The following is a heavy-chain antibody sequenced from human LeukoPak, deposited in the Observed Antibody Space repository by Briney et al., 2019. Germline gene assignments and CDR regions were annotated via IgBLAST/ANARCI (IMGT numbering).Heavy chain of an antibody. CDR1: GYTFTKYG. J-gene: IGHJ4*02. V-gene: IGHV1-18*01. D-gene: IGHD5-18*01. Sequence: ASVNVSCKACGYTFTKYGISCVGQAAGQGREWMGWISAYNGNTYYAETLKGRVTMTTDTSTSTAYLELRSLRSDDTAVYYCARRWAYSYATFDYWGQGTLVTVSS. CDR2: ISAYNGNT. CDR3: ARRWAYSYATFDY.